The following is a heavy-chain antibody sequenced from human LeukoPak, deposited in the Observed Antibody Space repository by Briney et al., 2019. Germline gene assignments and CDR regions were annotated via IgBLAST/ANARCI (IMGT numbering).Heavy chain of an antibody. CDR2: IYTSGST. J-gene: IGHJ4*02. V-gene: IGHV4-4*09. Sequence: SETLSLTCTVSGGSISSYYWSWIRQPPGKGLEWIGYIYTSGSTNYNPSLKSRVTISVDTSKNQFSLKLSSVTAADTAVYYCARSGYSYGYGFYHLNYFDYWGQGTLVTVSS. D-gene: IGHD5-18*01. CDR1: GGSISSYY. CDR3: ARSGYSYGYGFYHLNYFDY.